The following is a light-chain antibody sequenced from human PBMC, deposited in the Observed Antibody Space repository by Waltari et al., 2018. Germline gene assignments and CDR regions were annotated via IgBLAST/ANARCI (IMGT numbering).Light chain of an antibody. V-gene: IGLV2-14*01. CDR2: DVS. J-gene: IGLJ1*01. CDR3: SSYTSIIPPFL. Sequence: HSALTHPASVSGSPGQSITISGTRSSSDLGCYSFVSWHQQHPGKAPQLMIYDVSHRPSGVSNRFSGSKSGNTASLTISALQPEDEADYYCSSYTSIIPPFLFGTGTKVTVL. CDR1: SSDLGCYSF.